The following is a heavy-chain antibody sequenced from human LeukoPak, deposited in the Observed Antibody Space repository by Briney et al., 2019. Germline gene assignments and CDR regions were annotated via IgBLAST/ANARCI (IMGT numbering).Heavy chain of an antibody. CDR2: IKEDGSEK. J-gene: IGHJ4*02. D-gene: IGHD1-1*01. Sequence: LSGGSLRLSCAASGFTFSSYWMTWVRQPPGKGLEWVANIKEDGSEKYYVDSVKGRFTMSRDDAKNSLYLQMNSLRAEDTAVYYCARGVPTGIDYFDYWGQGTLVTVSS. CDR1: GFTFSSYW. V-gene: IGHV3-7*01. CDR3: ARGVPTGIDYFDY.